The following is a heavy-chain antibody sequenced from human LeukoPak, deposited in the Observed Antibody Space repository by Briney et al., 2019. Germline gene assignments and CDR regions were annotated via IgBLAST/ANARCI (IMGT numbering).Heavy chain of an antibody. V-gene: IGHV3-13*01. D-gene: IGHD6-19*01. CDR3: ARSKSYSSGWTNFDW. J-gene: IGHJ4*02. Sequence: GGSLRLSCAASGFTFSSHDMHWVRQPTGKGLEWVSVIGTAGNTYYADSVKGRFTISRENARNSLLLQMDNLRAEDTAVYYCARSKSYSSGWTNFDWWGQGTLVTVSS. CDR1: GFTFSSHD. CDR2: IGTAGNT.